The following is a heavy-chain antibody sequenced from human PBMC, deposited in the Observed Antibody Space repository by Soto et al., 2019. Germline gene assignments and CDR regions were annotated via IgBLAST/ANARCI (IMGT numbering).Heavy chain of an antibody. V-gene: IGHV4-34*01. CDR2: INHSGST. Sequence: SSETLSLTCAVYGGSFSGYYWSWIRQPPGKGLEWIGEINHSGSTNYNPSLKSRVTISVDTSKNQFSLKLSSVTAADTAVYYCAIFYSYGSGGYYPDWLDPWGQGTLDPVSS. CDR3: AIFYSYGSGGYYPDWLDP. J-gene: IGHJ5*02. CDR1: GGSFSGYY. D-gene: IGHD3-10*01.